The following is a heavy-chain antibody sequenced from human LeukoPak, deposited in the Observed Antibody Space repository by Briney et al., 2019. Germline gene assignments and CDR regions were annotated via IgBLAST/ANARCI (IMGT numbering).Heavy chain of an antibody. CDR1: GGSFSGYY. D-gene: IGHD3-9*01. CDR2: INHSRST. Sequence: PSETLSLTCAVDGGSFSGYYWNWIRQPPGKGLERIGEINHSRSTNYHPSLKSRVTISVDTSKNQFSLKLSSVTAADTAVYYCATLNYDILTGHYWGQGTLVTVSS. V-gene: IGHV4-34*01. J-gene: IGHJ4*02. CDR3: ATLNYDILTGHY.